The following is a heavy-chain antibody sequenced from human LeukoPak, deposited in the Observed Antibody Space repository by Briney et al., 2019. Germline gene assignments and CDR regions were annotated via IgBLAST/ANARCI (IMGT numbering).Heavy chain of an antibody. CDR3: ASFTYGSGSYSDY. CDR1: GGSISSSSYY. Sequence: SETLSLTCTVSGGSISSSSYYWGWIRQPPGKGLEWIGYIYYSGRTYYDPSLESRVTLSVDLSKNQFSLKLSSVTAADTAAYYCASFTYGSGSYSDYWGQGTLVTVSS. J-gene: IGHJ4*02. D-gene: IGHD3-10*01. V-gene: IGHV4-39*01. CDR2: IYYSGRT.